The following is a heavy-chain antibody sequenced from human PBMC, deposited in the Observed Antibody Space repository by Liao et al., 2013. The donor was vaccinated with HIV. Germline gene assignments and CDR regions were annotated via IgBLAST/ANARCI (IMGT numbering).Heavy chain of an antibody. CDR1: GGSISSSSYY. CDR3: AREALWFGELLSPYDY. Sequence: QLQLQESGPGLVKPSETLSLTCTVSGGSISSSSYYWGWIRQPPGKGLEWIGSIYYSGSTYYNPSLKSRVTISVDTSKNQFSLKLSSVTAADTAVYYCAREALWFGELLSPYDYWGQGTLVTVSS. D-gene: IGHD3-10*01. J-gene: IGHJ4*02. V-gene: IGHV4-39*07. CDR2: IYYSGST.